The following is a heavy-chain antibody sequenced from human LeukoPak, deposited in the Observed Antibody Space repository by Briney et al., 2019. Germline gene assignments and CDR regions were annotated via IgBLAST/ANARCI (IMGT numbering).Heavy chain of an antibody. CDR3: ARVAAPQNNAFDI. CDR2: ISAYNGNT. V-gene: IGHV1-18*01. D-gene: IGHD2-15*01. Sequence: GASVKVSCKASGYTFTSYGISWVRQAPGQGLEWMGWISAYNGNTNYALKLQGRVTMTTDTSTSTAYMELRSLRYDDPAVYYCARVAAPQNNAFDIWGQGTMVTVSS. CDR1: GYTFTSYG. J-gene: IGHJ3*02.